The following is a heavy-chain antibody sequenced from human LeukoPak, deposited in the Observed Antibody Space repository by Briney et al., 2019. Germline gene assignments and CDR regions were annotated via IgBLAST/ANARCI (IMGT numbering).Heavy chain of an antibody. J-gene: IGHJ4*02. Sequence: PGRSLRLSCAASGFTFSSYGMHWVRQAPGEGLEWVAVISYDGSNKYYADSVKGRFTISRDNSKNTLYLQMNSLRAEDTAVYYCAKESSSSWLDYWGQGTLVTVSS. V-gene: IGHV3-30*18. CDR2: ISYDGSNK. CDR1: GFTFSSYG. CDR3: AKESSSSWLDY. D-gene: IGHD6-13*01.